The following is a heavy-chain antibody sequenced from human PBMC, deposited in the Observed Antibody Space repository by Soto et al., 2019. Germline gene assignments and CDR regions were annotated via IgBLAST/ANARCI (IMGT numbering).Heavy chain of an antibody. CDR3: ARSGITMVRGVSNWFDP. Sequence: ASVKVSCKSSGYTFTGYYMHCVRQAPGQGLEWMGWINPNSGGTNYAQKFQGWVTMTRDTPISTAYMELSRLRSDDTAVYYCARSGITMVRGVSNWFDPWGQGTLVTVSS. J-gene: IGHJ5*02. V-gene: IGHV1-2*04. D-gene: IGHD3-10*01. CDR2: INPNSGGT. CDR1: GYTFTGYY.